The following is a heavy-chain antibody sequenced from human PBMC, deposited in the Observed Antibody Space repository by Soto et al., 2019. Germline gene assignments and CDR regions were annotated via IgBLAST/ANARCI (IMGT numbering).Heavy chain of an antibody. Sequence: LSLTCTVSGGSISSYYWSWIRQPAGKGLEWIGRIYTSGSTNYNPSLKSRVTMSVDTSKNQFSLKLSSVTAADTAVYYCARDPPFSGSYDKNAFDIWGQGTMVTVSS. V-gene: IGHV4-4*07. D-gene: IGHD1-26*01. J-gene: IGHJ3*02. CDR1: GGSISSYY. CDR3: ARDPPFSGSYDKNAFDI. CDR2: IYTSGST.